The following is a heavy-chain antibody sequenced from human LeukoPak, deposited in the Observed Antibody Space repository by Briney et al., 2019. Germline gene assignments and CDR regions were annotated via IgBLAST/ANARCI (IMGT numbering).Heavy chain of an antibody. CDR3: ARHPIEGATQSWFDP. Sequence: GASLQISLKGAGYSFTSYWIGGGRQMPGKGLEWMGIIYPGDSDTRYSPSFQGQGTISADKSISTAYLQWSSLKASDTAMYYCARHPIEGATQSWFDPWGQGTLVTVSS. D-gene: IGHD1-26*01. CDR2: IYPGDSDT. V-gene: IGHV5-51*01. CDR1: GYSFTSYW. J-gene: IGHJ5*02.